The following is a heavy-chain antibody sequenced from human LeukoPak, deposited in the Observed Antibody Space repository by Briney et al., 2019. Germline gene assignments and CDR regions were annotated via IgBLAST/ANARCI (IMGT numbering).Heavy chain of an antibody. D-gene: IGHD2-21*01. V-gene: IGHV1-8*01. CDR1: GYTFTSYD. J-gene: IGHJ6*03. CDR3: ARGVAQPYSTGYYYYMDV. CDR2: MNPNSGNT. Sequence: GSSVKVSCKASGYTFTSYDINWVRQATGQGLEWMGWMNPNSGNTNCAQKFQGRVTMTRDTSISTAYMELSSLRSEDTAVYYCARGVAQPYSTGYYYYMDVWGKGTTVTVSS.